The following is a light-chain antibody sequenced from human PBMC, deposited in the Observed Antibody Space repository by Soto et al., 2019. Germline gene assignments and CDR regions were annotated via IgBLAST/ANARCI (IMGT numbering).Light chain of an antibody. V-gene: IGKV3-15*01. CDR2: GAS. CDR1: QNVGSH. Sequence: EILMTQSPATLSVSPGERATLSCRASQNVGSHVAWYQQKPGQAPRLFIYGASTRATGIPARFSGSGSGTEFTLTISSLQSEDFAIYYCQQYYNWPPLTFGGGTMVEIQ. J-gene: IGKJ4*01. CDR3: QQYYNWPPLT.